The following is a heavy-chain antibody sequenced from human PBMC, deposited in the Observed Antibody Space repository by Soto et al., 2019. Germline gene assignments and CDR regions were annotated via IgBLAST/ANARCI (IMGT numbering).Heavy chain of an antibody. CDR2: IYYSGST. CDR3: ARIYDFSSAWSRAPSYYYGMDV. CDR1: GGSISSSSYY. V-gene: IGHV4-39*01. Sequence: QLQLQESGPGLVKPSETLSLTCTVSGGSISSSSYYWGWIRQPPGKGLEWIGSIYYSGSTYYNPSLKSRVTISVDTSKNQFSLKLSSVTAADTAVYYCARIYDFSSAWSRAPSYYYGMDVWGQGTTVTVSS. D-gene: IGHD3-3*01. J-gene: IGHJ6*02.